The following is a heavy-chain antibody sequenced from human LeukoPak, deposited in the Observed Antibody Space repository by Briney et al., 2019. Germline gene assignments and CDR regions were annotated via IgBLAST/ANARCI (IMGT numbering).Heavy chain of an antibody. Sequence: GASVKVSCKASGYTFTGSYMHWVRQAPGQGLEWMGWINPNSGGTNYAQKFQGRVTMTRDTSISTAYMELSRLRSDDTAVYYCARGFHIVVVVAATRLDYWGQGTLVTVSS. J-gene: IGHJ4*02. CDR1: GYTFTGSY. CDR3: ARGFHIVVVVAATRLDY. D-gene: IGHD2-15*01. V-gene: IGHV1-2*02. CDR2: INPNSGGT.